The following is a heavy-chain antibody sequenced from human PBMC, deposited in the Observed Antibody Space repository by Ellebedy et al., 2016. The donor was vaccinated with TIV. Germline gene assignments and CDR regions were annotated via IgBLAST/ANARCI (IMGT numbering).Heavy chain of an antibody. Sequence: MPGGSLRLSCTVSGVSITSNYWTWIRQPPGKGLEWSGYNSYSGITNHSPSLRGRVTISVDTSKNQFSLNLKFMTAADTGIYYCARGVYTSGWYDYWGQGFPVTVSS. CDR3: ARGVYTSGWYDY. CDR1: GVSITSNY. J-gene: IGHJ4*02. D-gene: IGHD6-19*01. CDR2: NSYSGIT. V-gene: IGHV4-59*01.